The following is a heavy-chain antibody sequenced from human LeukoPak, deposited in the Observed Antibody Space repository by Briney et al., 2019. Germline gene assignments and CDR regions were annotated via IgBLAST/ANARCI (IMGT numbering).Heavy chain of an antibody. CDR3: ARGALKPFDY. Sequence: PSETLSLTCAVYGGSFSGYYRSWIRQPPGKGLEWIGEINHSGSTNYNPSLKSRVTISVDTSKNQFSLKLSSVTAADTAVYYCARGALKPFDYWGQGTLVTVSS. D-gene: IGHD1-14*01. CDR1: GGSFSGYY. J-gene: IGHJ4*02. V-gene: IGHV4-34*01. CDR2: INHSGST.